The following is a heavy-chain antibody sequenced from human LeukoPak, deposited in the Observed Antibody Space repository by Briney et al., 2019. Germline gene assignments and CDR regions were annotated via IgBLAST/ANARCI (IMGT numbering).Heavy chain of an antibody. CDR2: ISYDGSNK. J-gene: IGHJ6*02. CDR1: GFTFSSYA. V-gene: IGHV3-30-3*01. Sequence: GGSLRLSCAASGFTFSSYAMHWVRQAPGKGLEWVAVISYDGSNKYYADSVKGRFTISRDNSKNTLYLQMNSLRAEDTAVYYCARSLYGMDVWGQGPTVTVSS. CDR3: ARSLYGMDV.